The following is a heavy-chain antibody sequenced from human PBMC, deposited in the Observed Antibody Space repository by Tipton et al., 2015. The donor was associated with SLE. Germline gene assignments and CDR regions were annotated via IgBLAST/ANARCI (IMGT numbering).Heavy chain of an antibody. CDR3: AQAHLWGSYRYASDI. Sequence: TLSLTCTVSGASISNYYWSWMRQSPGKGLEWIGQMYHSGSTNYNPSLKSRVTISVDTSKNQFSLKLRSVTAADTAVYYCAQAHLWGSYRYASDIWGQGTMVTVSS. CDR2: MYHSGST. V-gene: IGHV4-59*12. D-gene: IGHD3-16*02. CDR1: GASISNYY. J-gene: IGHJ3*02.